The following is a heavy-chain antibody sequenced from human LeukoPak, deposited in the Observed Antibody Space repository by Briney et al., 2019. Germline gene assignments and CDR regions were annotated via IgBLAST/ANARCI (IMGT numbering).Heavy chain of an antibody. V-gene: IGHV4-39*07. J-gene: IGHJ4*02. D-gene: IGHD1-26*01. Sequence: MPSETLSLTCTVSGGSISSSSYYWGWIRQPPGKGLEWIGSIYYSGSTYYNPSLKSRVTISVDTSKNQFSLKLSSVTAADTAVYYCARTPSGSYYDVFDYWGQGTLVTVSS. CDR1: GGSISSSSYY. CDR2: IYYSGST. CDR3: ARTPSGSYYDVFDY.